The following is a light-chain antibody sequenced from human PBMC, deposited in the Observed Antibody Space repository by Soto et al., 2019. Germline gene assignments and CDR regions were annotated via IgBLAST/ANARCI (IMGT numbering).Light chain of an antibody. J-gene: IGLJ1*01. CDR2: EVS. CDR3: SSYTTIFTYV. Sequence: QSVLTQPASVSGSPGQSITISCTGTSSDVGDYKYVSWYQQHPGKAPKLVISEVSNRPSGIPNRFSGSKSGNTASLTISGLQAEDEADYYCSSYTTIFTYVFXTGTKVTVL. V-gene: IGLV2-14*01. CDR1: SSDVGDYKY.